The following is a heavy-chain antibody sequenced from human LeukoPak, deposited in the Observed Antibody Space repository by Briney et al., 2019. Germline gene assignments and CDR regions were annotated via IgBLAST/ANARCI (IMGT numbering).Heavy chain of an antibody. CDR1: GFTFSSYA. V-gene: IGHV3-23*01. D-gene: IGHD1-26*01. Sequence: GGSLRLSCAASGFTFSSYAMCWVRQAPGKGLEWVSAISGSGGSTYYADSVKGRFTISRDNSKNTLYLQMNSLRAEDTAVYYCAKDSAGSYYNWFDPWGQGTLVTVSS. CDR2: ISGSGGST. CDR3: AKDSAGSYYNWFDP. J-gene: IGHJ5*02.